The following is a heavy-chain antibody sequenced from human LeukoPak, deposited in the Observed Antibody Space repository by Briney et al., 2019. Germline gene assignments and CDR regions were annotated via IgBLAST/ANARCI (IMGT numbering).Heavy chain of an antibody. CDR1: GYTFRNYA. V-gene: IGHV1-18*01. CDR3: ARGDYYDSSGYFPGMNY. Sequence: ASVKVSCKASGYTFRNYAITWVRQAPGQGLEWMGWISDYNGNTNYAQKFQGRVTMTTDTSTSTAYMELRSLRSDDTAVYYCARGDYYDSSGYFPGMNYRGQGTLVTVSS. J-gene: IGHJ4*02. D-gene: IGHD3-22*01. CDR2: ISDYNGNT.